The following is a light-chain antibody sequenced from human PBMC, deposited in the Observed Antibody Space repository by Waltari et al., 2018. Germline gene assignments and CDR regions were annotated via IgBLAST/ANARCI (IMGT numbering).Light chain of an antibody. Sequence: EIVLTQSPATLSLSPGERAPLSCRASQSVSSYLAWYQQKPGQAPRLLIYDASNRATGIPARFSGSGSGTDFTLTISSLEPEDFAVYYCQQRSNWPPQFTFGPGTKVDIK. CDR3: QQRSNWPPQFT. CDR2: DAS. CDR1: QSVSSY. V-gene: IGKV3-11*01. J-gene: IGKJ3*01.